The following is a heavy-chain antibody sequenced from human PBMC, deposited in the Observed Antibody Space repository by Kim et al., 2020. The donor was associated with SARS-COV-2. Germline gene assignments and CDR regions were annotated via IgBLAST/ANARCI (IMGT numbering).Heavy chain of an antibody. V-gene: IGHV3-23*01. D-gene: IGHD5-12*01. J-gene: IGHJ4*02. CDR1: GFTFSSYA. CDR2: ISGSGGST. Sequence: GGSLRLSCAASGFTFSSYAMSWVRQAPGKGLEWVSAISGSGGSTYYADSVKGRFTISRDNSKNTLYLQMNSLRAEDTAVYYCAKDLHRRDGYNSVAYWGQGTLVTVSS. CDR3: AKDLHRRDGYNSVAY.